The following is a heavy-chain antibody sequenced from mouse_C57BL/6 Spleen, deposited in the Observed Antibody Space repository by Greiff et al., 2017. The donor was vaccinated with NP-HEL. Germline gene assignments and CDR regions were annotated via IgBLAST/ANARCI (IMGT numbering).Heavy chain of an antibody. J-gene: IGHJ2*01. CDR1: GYTFTSYW. CDR2: IDPSDSYT. D-gene: IGHD1-1*01. Sequence: QVQLQQSGAELVMPGASVKLSCKASGYTFTSYWMHWVKQRPGQGLEWIGEIDPSDSYTNYNQKFKGKSTLTVDKSSSTAYMQLSSLTSEDSAVYYCARGGYYGLLYFDYWGQGTTLTVSS. V-gene: IGHV1-69*01. CDR3: ARGGYYGLLYFDY.